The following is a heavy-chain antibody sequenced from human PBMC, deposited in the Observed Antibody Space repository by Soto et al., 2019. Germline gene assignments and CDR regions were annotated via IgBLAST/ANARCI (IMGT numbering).Heavy chain of an antibody. CDR2: IYSGGST. J-gene: IGHJ4*02. V-gene: IGHV3-66*01. CDR1: GFTVSSNY. Sequence: EVQLVESGGGLVQPGGSLRLSCAASGFTVSSNYMSWVRQAPGKGLEWVSVIYSGGSTYYADSVKGRFTISRDNSKNTLYLQMNSLRAEDTAVSYCARDPVGATRAYWGQGTLVTVSS. D-gene: IGHD1-26*01. CDR3: ARDPVGATRAY.